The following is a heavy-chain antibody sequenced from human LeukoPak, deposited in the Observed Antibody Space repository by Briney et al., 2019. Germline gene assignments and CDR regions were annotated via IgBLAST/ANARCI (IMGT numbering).Heavy chain of an antibody. V-gene: IGHV3-30*04. CDR1: GFTFSNYA. J-gene: IGHJ4*02. D-gene: IGHD4-17*01. CDR3: ARDSYGFDY. Sequence: GGSLRLSCAASGFTFSNYAMHWVRQAPGKGLEWVAVISYDGSNKYYADSVKGRSTISRDNSKNTLYLQMNSLRAEDTAVYYCARDSYGFDYWGQGTLVTVSS. CDR2: ISYDGSNK.